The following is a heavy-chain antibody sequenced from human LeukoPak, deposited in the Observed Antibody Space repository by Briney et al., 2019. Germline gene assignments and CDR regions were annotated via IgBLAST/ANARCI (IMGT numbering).Heavy chain of an antibody. V-gene: IGHV3-23*01. J-gene: IGHJ4*02. Sequence: GGSLRLSCAAPGFTFTNYAMSWVRQAPGKGLEWVSAIVGSGVSTYYADSVKGRFTISRDNSKDTLYLQMNSLRAEDTAVYYCAKWGDYDVLTGYYDSDYWGQGTRVTVSS. CDR1: GFTFTNYA. CDR2: IVGSGVST. CDR3: AKWGDYDVLTGYYDSDY. D-gene: IGHD3-9*01.